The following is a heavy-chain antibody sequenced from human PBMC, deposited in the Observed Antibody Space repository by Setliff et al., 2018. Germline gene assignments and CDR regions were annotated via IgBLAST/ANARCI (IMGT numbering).Heavy chain of an antibody. V-gene: IGHV1-24*01. Sequence: ASVKVSCKVSGYTLTELSMHWVRQAPGKGLEWMGGFDPEDGETIYAQKFQGRVTMTEDTSTGTAYMELSSLRSEDTAVYYCATLAFTYYYDSSGYYPHDYWGQGTLVTVSS. J-gene: IGHJ4*02. CDR2: FDPEDGET. D-gene: IGHD3-22*01. CDR3: ATLAFTYYYDSSGYYPHDY. CDR1: GYTLTELS.